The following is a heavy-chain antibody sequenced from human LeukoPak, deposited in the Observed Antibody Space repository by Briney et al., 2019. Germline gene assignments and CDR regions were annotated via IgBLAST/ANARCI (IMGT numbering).Heavy chain of an antibody. CDR2: ISGNDGDT. D-gene: IGHD3-3*01. CDR1: GYPFTTYG. Sequence: GASVKVSCKASGYPFTTYGLSWVRQAPGQGLEWVGQISGNDGDTNYAQKFQGRVTMTTDTATSTAYMELTSLRSDDTAVYYCARDVPDFWSGFDYWGQGTLVTVSP. V-gene: IGHV1-18*01. CDR3: ARDVPDFWSGFDY. J-gene: IGHJ4*02.